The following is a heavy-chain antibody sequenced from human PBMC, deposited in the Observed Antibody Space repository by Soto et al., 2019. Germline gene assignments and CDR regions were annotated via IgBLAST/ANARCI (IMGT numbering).Heavy chain of an antibody. Sequence: EVHLLESGGVLVQPGGSLRLSCAAPGFTFSNYAMSWVRQAPGKGLEWVSAISGSGTDTYYADSVKGRFTISRDNSKSTLFLQMSSRRAEDTAVYYCTKWHYFGSGSPAGRGIDYWGQGSLVTVSS. V-gene: IGHV3-23*01. J-gene: IGHJ4*02. D-gene: IGHD3-10*01. CDR2: ISGSGTDT. CDR3: TKWHYFGSGSPAGRGIDY. CDR1: GFTFSNYA.